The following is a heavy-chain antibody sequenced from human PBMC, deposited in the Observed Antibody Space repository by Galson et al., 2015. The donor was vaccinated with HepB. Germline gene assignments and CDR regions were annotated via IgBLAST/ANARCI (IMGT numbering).Heavy chain of an antibody. J-gene: IGHJ6*03. CDR1: GGTFSSYA. V-gene: IGHV1-69*13. D-gene: IGHD6-19*01. Sequence: SVKVSCKASGGTFSSYAISWVRQAPGQGLEWMGGIIPIFGTANYAQKFQGRVTITADESTSTAYMELSSLRSEDTAVYYCAREGIAVAGDYYMDVWGKGTTVTVSS. CDR3: AREGIAVAGDYYMDV. CDR2: IIPIFGTA.